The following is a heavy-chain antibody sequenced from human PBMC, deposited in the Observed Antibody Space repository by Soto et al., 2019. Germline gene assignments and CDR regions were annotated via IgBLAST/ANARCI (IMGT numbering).Heavy chain of an antibody. CDR1: GGTFSTDA. CDR2: ILPIFGTA. J-gene: IGHJ3*02. Sequence: QVQLVQSGAEVKKPGSSVKVSCKASGGTFSTDAINWVRQAPGQGPEWMGGILPIFGTADYAQKFQGRVTITADVSTTPAYMGLSSLRSEDTAVYYCARGHDYGGNSDAFDIWGQGTMVTVSS. V-gene: IGHV1-69*12. CDR3: ARGHDYGGNSDAFDI. D-gene: IGHD2-21*02.